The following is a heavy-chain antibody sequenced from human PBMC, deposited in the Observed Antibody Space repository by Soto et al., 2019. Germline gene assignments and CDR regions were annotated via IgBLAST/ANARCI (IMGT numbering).Heavy chain of an antibody. CDR1: GYTFTSYY. J-gene: IGHJ6*02. V-gene: IGHV1-46*01. CDR3: ARERITMVRGVSPYGMDV. D-gene: IGHD3-10*01. CDR2: INPSGGST. Sequence: ASVKVSCKAPGYTFTSYYMHWVRQAPGQGLEWMGIINPSGGSTSYAQKFQGRVTMTRDTSTSTVYMELSSLRSEDTAVYYCARERITMVRGVSPYGMDVWGQGTTVTVSS.